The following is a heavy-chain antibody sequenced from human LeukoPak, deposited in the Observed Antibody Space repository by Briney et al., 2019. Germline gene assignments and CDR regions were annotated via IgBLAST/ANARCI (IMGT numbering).Heavy chain of an antibody. J-gene: IGHJ4*02. CDR3: AKDHFGLTWIQLVDY. V-gene: IGHV3-30*02. Sequence: QSGGSLRLSCAASGFTFSSYGMHWVRQAPGKGLEWVAFIRYDGSNKYYADSVKGRFTISRDNSKNTLYLQMNSLRAEDTAVYYCAKDHFGLTWIQLVDYWGQGTLVTVSS. D-gene: IGHD5-18*01. CDR1: GFTFSSYG. CDR2: IRYDGSNK.